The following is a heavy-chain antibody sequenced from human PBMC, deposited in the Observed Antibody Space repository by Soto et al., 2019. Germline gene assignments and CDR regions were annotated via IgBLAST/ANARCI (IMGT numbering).Heavy chain of an antibody. V-gene: IGHV5-51*01. Sequence: GESLKISCKGSGYSFTSYWIGWVRQMPGKGLEWMGIIYPGDSDTRYSPSLQGQVTISADKSISTAYLQWSSLKASDTAMYYCARVDVDYYYYYYMDVWGKGTTVTVSS. J-gene: IGHJ6*03. CDR2: IYPGDSDT. CDR1: GYSFTSYW. D-gene: IGHD3-9*01. CDR3: ARVDVDYYYYYYMDV.